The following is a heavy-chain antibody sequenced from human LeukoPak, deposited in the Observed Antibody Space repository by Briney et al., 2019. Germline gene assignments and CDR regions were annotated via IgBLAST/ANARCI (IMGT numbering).Heavy chain of an antibody. CDR2: IRYSGTT. Sequence: SETLSLTCTVSGGSISSTYDHWDWIRQPPGKGLEWMGSIRYSGTTYYNLSLKGRVTIFVDTSNNQFSLRLSSVTAADTAVYYCARRLHYFDYWGQGSLVTVSS. V-gene: IGHV4-39*01. J-gene: IGHJ4*02. CDR1: GGSISSTYDH. D-gene: IGHD2-21*02. CDR3: ARRLHYFDY.